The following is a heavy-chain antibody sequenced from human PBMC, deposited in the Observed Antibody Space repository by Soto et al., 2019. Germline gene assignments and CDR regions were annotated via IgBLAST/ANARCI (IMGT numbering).Heavy chain of an antibody. D-gene: IGHD2-15*01. CDR3: TTDSYSAMMVVRFDY. J-gene: IGHJ4*01. Sequence: PSETLSLTCTVSGGSISSLHWIWIRQPPGKGLEWIGYIHYSGSTNYNPSLESRVTISVDTSKNQFSLKLSSVTAADTAVYYCTTDSYSAMMVVRFDYWGHGTLVTVSS. CDR2: IHYSGST. CDR1: GGSISSLH. V-gene: IGHV4-59*01.